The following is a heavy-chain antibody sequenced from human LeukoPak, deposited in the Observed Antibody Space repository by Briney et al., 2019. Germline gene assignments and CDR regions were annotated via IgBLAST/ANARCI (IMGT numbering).Heavy chain of an antibody. J-gene: IGHJ4*02. Sequence: PGGSLRLSCAASGFTVSNAWMSWVRQAPGKGLEWVGRIKSKTDGETTDYAAPVKGRFTISRDDSKNTLYLQMNSLKTEDTAVYYCTTVYSDSGGFYFNYCDYWGQRTLVTVST. CDR3: TTVYSDSGGFYFNYCDY. D-gene: IGHD3-22*01. V-gene: IGHV3-15*01. CDR1: GFTVSNAW. CDR2: IKSKTDGETT.